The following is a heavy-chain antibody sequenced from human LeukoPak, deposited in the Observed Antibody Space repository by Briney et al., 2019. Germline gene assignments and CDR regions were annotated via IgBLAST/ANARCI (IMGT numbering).Heavy chain of an antibody. Sequence: PSETLSLTCAVYGGSFSGYYWSWIRQPPGKGLEWIGEINHSGSTNYNPSLKSRVTISVDTSKNQFSLKLSSVTAADTAVYYCARDQGSSWYSFDYWGQGTLVTVSS. V-gene: IGHV4-34*01. CDR1: GGSFSGYY. CDR2: INHSGST. D-gene: IGHD6-13*01. J-gene: IGHJ4*02. CDR3: ARDQGSSWYSFDY.